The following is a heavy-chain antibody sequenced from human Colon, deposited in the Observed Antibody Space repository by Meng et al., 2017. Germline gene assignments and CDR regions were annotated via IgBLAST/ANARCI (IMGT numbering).Heavy chain of an antibody. J-gene: IGHJ5*02. CDR2: IYFSGST. CDR3: AREGGYDLNWFDP. Sequence: QLHESGPGRVNPSETLSLTCTVSGGSITSNYWSWIRQPPGKGLEWIGNIYFSGSTNSNPSLKSRVTISVDTSRNQFSLNLRSVTAADTAVYYCAREGGYDLNWFDPWGQGTLVTVSS. CDR1: GGSITSNY. V-gene: IGHV4-59*12. D-gene: IGHD5-12*01.